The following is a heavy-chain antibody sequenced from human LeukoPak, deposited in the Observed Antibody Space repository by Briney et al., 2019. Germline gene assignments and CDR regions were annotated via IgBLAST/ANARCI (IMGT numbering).Heavy chain of an antibody. Sequence: GGSLRLSCAASGFTFSSYAMSWVRQAPGKGLEWVSAVSGSGGSTYYADSVKGRFTISRDNSKNTLYLQMNSLRAEDTAVYYCAKDLQVERVAERWGQGTLVTVSS. CDR3: AKDLQVERVAER. CDR2: VSGSGGST. V-gene: IGHV3-23*01. CDR1: GFTFSSYA. J-gene: IGHJ4*02. D-gene: IGHD1-1*01.